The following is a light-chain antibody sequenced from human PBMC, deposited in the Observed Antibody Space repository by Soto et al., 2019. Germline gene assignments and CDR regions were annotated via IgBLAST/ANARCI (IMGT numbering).Light chain of an antibody. V-gene: IGLV2-14*01. CDR1: SSDVGGYNY. CDR3: SSYTSSTLLV. Sequence: QSVLTQPASVSGSPRQSITISCTGTSSDVGGYNYVSWYQQHPGKAPKLMIYDVSNRPSGVSNRFSGSKSGNTASLTISGLQSEDEADYYCSSYTSSTLLVFGTGTKLTVL. J-gene: IGLJ1*01. CDR2: DVS.